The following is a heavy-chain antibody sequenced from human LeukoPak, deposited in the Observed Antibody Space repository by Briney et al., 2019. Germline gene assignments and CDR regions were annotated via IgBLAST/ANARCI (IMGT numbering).Heavy chain of an antibody. Sequence: RGSLRLSCAASGFTFSNYAMNWVRQAPGKGLEWVSSISGSGGSTFYTDSVKGRFTTSRDNSKNTLYLQMNSLRADDTAVYYCTRSFRGYDFYYFDYWGQGILVTVSS. J-gene: IGHJ4*02. CDR1: GFTFSNYA. V-gene: IGHV3-23*01. D-gene: IGHD5-12*01. CDR3: TRSFRGYDFYYFDY. CDR2: ISGSGGST.